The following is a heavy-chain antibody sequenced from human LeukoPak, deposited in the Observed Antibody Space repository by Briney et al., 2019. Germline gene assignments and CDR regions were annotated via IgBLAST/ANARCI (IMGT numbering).Heavy chain of an antibody. CDR1: GYTFTSYG. V-gene: IGHV1-18*01. J-gene: IGHJ4*02. CDR3: ARDDPYYYDSSGYYY. Sequence: GASVKVSCKASGYTFTSYGISWVRQAPGQGLEWMGWISAYNGNTNYAQKLQGRVTMTTDTSTSTAYMELRSLGSDDTAVYYCARDDPYYYDSSGYYYWGQGTLVTVSS. CDR2: ISAYNGNT. D-gene: IGHD3-22*01.